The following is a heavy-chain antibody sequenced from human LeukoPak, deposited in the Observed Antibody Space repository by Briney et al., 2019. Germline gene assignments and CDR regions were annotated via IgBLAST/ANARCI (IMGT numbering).Heavy chain of an antibody. CDR1: GFTFRDFG. CDR3: AKDFIRILALIPWDY. V-gene: IGHV3-30*02. Sequence: GGSLRLSCEASGFTFRDFGMHWVRQAPGKGLEWVAFIRRDGDVIYYADSVKGRFTTSRDNSRNMVYLQLNSLRPEDTAIYYCAKDFIRILALIPWDYWGQGTLVTVSS. J-gene: IGHJ4*02. CDR2: IRRDGDVI. D-gene: IGHD2-21*01.